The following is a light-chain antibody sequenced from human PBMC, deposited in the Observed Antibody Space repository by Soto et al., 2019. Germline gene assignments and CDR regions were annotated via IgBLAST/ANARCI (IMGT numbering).Light chain of an antibody. CDR1: QSVSSSY. CDR2: DAS. Sequence: EIVLTQSPGTLSLSPGERATLSCRASQSVSSSYLAWYQQKPGQAPRVLIYDASSRATGIPDRFSGSGSGTEFTLTISRLEPEDLAVDYCQQYASSVTFGGGTKVEIK. V-gene: IGKV3-20*01. J-gene: IGKJ4*01. CDR3: QQYASSVT.